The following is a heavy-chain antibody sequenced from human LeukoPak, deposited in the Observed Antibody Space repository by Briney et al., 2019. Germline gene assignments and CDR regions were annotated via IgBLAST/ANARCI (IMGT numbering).Heavy chain of an antibody. D-gene: IGHD6-19*01. J-gene: IGHJ3*02. CDR2: MHYSGST. CDR3: ARLRPVAGYDAFDI. Sequence: SETLSLTCTVSGASISSYYWNWIRQPPGKGLEWIGYMHYSGSTNYNPSLKSRVTISVDTSKHQFSLKLTSVTAADTAVYYCARLRPVAGYDAFDIWGHGTMVTVSS. V-gene: IGHV4-59*08. CDR1: GASISSYY.